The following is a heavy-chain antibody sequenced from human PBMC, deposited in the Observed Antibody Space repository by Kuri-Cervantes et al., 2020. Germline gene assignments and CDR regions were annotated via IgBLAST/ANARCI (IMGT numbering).Heavy chain of an antibody. CDR1: GFTFTSSA. V-gene: IGHV1-58*01. CDR2: IVVGSGNT. CDR3: AIAYYYGSGSYSFDP. Sequence: SVKVSCKASGFTFTSSAVQWVRQARGQRLEWIGWIVVGSGNTNYAQKFQGRVTMTRNTSISTAYMELSSLRSEDTAVYYCAIAYYYGSGSYSFDPWGQGTLVTVSS. J-gene: IGHJ5*02. D-gene: IGHD3-10*01.